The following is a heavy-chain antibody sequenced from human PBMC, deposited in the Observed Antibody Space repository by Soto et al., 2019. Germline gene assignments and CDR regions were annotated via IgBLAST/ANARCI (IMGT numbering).Heavy chain of an antibody. CDR3: APGWIAVAP. CDR2: MNPNSGNT. CDR1: GYTFTSFE. Sequence: QVQLVQSGAEVKKPGASVKVSCKASGYTFTSFEINWVRQATGQGLEWMGWMNPNSGNTGYAQKYQGRVTMTRNTSISTAYMDLSSLRSEDTDVYYCAPGWIAVAPWGQGTLVTVSS. D-gene: IGHD6-19*01. J-gene: IGHJ5*02. V-gene: IGHV1-8*01.